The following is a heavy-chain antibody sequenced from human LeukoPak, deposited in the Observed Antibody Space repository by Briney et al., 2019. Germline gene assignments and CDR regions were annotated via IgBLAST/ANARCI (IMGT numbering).Heavy chain of an antibody. CDR1: GFTFSGSS. V-gene: IGHV3-21*06. Sequence: GGSLRLSCTGSGFTFSGSSMNWVRQAPGKGLEWVSSISGSSTYIYYADSVKGRFTISRDNAKSSLYLQMTSLSAEDTAVYYCARGAGARALDYWGQGTLVTVSS. CDR2: ISGSSTYI. J-gene: IGHJ4*02. D-gene: IGHD1-14*01. CDR3: ARGAGARALDY.